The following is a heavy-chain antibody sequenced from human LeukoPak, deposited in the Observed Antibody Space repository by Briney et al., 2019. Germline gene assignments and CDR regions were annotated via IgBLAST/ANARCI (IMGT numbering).Heavy chain of an antibody. V-gene: IGHV1-69*05. CDR1: GGTFSSYA. Sequence: SVKVSCKASGGTFSSYAISWVRQAPGQGLEWMGGIIPIFGTANYAQKFQGRVTITTDESTSTAYMELSSLRSEDTAVYYCARCRLVVNYYYYMDVWGKGTRSPSP. D-gene: IGHD2-8*02. J-gene: IGHJ6*03. CDR3: ARCRLVVNYYYYMDV. CDR2: IIPIFGTA.